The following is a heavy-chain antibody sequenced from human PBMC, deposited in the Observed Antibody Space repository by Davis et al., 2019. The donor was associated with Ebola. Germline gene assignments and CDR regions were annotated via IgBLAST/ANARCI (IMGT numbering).Heavy chain of an antibody. V-gene: IGHV3-49*04. CDR3: TSVVTYYDFWSGYYEHYFDY. Sequence: GGSLRLSCTASGFTFGDYAMSWVRQAPGKGLEWVGFIRSKPYGGTTEYAASVKGRFTISRDDSKSIAYLQMNSLKTEDTAVYYCTSVVTYYDFWSGYYEHYFDYWGQGTLVTVSS. CDR2: IRSKPYGGTT. D-gene: IGHD3-3*01. J-gene: IGHJ4*02. CDR1: GFTFGDYA.